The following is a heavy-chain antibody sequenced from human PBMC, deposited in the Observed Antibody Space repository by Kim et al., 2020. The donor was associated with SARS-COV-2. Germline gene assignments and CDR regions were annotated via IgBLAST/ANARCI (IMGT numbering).Heavy chain of an antibody. J-gene: IGHJ4*02. CDR1: GCTFSSYA. CDR3: ARSPTLRGLAVY. CDR2: IIPVFGTA. V-gene: IGHV1-69*13. D-gene: IGHD3-16*01. Sequence: SVKVSCKASGCTFSSYAISWVRQAPGQGLEWMGGIIPVFGTANYSQKFQGRVTITADESTSTAYMELSSLRSEDTAVYYCARSPTLRGLAVYWGQGTLVTVSS.